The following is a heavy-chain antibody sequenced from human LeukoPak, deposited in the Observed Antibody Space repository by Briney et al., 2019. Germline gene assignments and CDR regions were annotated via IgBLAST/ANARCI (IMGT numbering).Heavy chain of an antibody. D-gene: IGHD2-21*01. CDR2: IYYSGST. Sequence: SETLSLTCTVSGGSISSSSYYWGWIRQPPGKGLEWIGSIYYSGSTYYNPSLKSRVTISVDTSKNQFSLKLSSVTAADTAVYYCARLLGTHINYFDPWGQGTLVTVSS. V-gene: IGHV4-39*01. CDR1: GGSISSSSYY. CDR3: ARLLGTHINYFDP. J-gene: IGHJ5*02.